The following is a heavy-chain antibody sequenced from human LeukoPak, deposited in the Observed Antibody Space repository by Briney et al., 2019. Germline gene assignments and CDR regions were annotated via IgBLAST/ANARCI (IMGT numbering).Heavy chain of an antibody. J-gene: IGHJ4*02. V-gene: IGHV3-23*01. D-gene: IGHD3-9*01. CDR2: IRGSGDGT. Sequence: PGRSLRLSCTASGFTFGDYAMTWVRQAPGKGLEWVASIRGSGDGTFYAESVKGRFTLSRDNSKNTLYLQMNSLRAEGTATYYCARDSPLLTVWGQGTLVTVSS. CDR1: GFTFGDYA. CDR3: ARDSPLLTV.